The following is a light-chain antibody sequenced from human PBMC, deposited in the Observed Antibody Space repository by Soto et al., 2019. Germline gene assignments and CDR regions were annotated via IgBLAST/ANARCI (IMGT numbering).Light chain of an antibody. J-gene: IGKJ1*01. Sequence: EIVLTQSPATLSLSPGERDTLSCRASQSVSSYLAWYQQKPGQAPRLLIYDASNRATGIPARFSGSGSGTDFTLTISSLVPEDFAVYYCQQRSNWPRTFGQGTKV. CDR2: DAS. CDR3: QQRSNWPRT. V-gene: IGKV3-11*01. CDR1: QSVSSY.